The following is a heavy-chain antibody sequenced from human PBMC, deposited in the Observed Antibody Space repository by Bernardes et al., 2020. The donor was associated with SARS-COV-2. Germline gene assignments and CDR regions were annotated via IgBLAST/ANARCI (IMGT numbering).Heavy chain of an antibody. Sequence: GGSLRLSCAASGFTFDDYAMHWVRQAPGKGLEWVSGISWNSGSIGYADSVKGRFTISRDNAKNSLYLQMNSLRAEDTALYYCAKLPSSSWDDAFDIWGQGTMVTVSS. J-gene: IGHJ3*02. V-gene: IGHV3-9*01. CDR2: ISWNSGSI. CDR1: GFTFDDYA. CDR3: AKLPSSSWDDAFDI. D-gene: IGHD6-13*01.